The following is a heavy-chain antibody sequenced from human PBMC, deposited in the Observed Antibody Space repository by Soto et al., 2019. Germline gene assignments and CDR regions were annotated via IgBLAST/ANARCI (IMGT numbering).Heavy chain of an antibody. V-gene: IGHV1-69*01. CDR1: GDNFNTYT. J-gene: IGHJ2*01. CDR2: IIPVINTA. D-gene: IGHD2-21*01. Sequence: QVQLVQSGAEVKKPGSSVRVSCEASGDNFNTYTISWLRQAPGQGLEWLGGIIPVINTAYYAEKFQDRLTITADVSTSTVHLELNNLRSNDTALYYCARPHGDYSSPWYFHVWGRGTPVTVSS. CDR3: ARPHGDYSSPWYFHV.